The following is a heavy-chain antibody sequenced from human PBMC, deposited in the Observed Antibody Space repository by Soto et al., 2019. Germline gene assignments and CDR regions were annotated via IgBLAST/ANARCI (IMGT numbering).Heavy chain of an antibody. CDR1: GFTFTSYA. V-gene: IGHV3-23*01. D-gene: IGHD5-18*01. J-gene: IGHJ6*02. Sequence: GGSLRLSCAVSGFTFTSYAMTWVGQSPGKGLEWVSAISGSGGSEFYADSVKGRFTISRDNSKNTLYLQMKSLRAEDTALYYCAKGDTTMITDYYAMDVWGQGTTVTVSS. CDR3: AKGDTTMITDYYAMDV. CDR2: ISGSGGSE.